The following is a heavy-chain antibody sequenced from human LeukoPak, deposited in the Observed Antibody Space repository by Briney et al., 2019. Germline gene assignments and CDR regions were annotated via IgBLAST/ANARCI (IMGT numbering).Heavy chain of an antibody. D-gene: IGHD6-19*01. CDR2: INPNSGGT. CDR3: ARARAGTYYYYYMDV. J-gene: IGHJ6*03. CDR1: GYTFTSYA. V-gene: IGHV1-2*02. Sequence: ASVKVSCKASGYTFTSYAMNWVRQAPGQGLEWMGWINPNSGGTNYAQKFQGRVTMTRDTSISTAYMELSRLRSDDTAVYYCARARAGTYYYYYMDVWGKGTTVTISS.